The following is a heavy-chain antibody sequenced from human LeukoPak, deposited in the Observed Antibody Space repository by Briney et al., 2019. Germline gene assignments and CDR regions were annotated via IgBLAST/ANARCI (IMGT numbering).Heavy chain of an antibody. J-gene: IGHJ5*02. D-gene: IGHD3-16*01. Sequence: ASVKVSCKASGGTFSSYAISWVRQAPGQGLEWMGWISAYNGNTNYAQKLQGRVTMTTDTSTSTAYMELRSLRSDDTAVYYCARDAPRGGVADPWGQGTLVTVSS. CDR2: ISAYNGNT. V-gene: IGHV1-18*01. CDR1: GGTFSSYA. CDR3: ARDAPRGGVADP.